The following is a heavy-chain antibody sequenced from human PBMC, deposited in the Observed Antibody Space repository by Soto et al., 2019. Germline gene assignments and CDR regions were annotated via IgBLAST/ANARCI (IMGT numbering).Heavy chain of an antibody. Sequence: SETLSLTCTVSGGSISSYYGSWIRQPPGKGMEWIGYIYYSGSTNYNPSLKSRVTISVDTSKNQFSLKLSSVTAADTAVYYCASGYGENGRSPSYYYYGMDVWGQGTTVTVSS. CDR1: GGSISSYY. CDR3: ASGYGENGRSPSYYYYGMDV. D-gene: IGHD4-17*01. CDR2: IYYSGST. J-gene: IGHJ6*02. V-gene: IGHV4-59*01.